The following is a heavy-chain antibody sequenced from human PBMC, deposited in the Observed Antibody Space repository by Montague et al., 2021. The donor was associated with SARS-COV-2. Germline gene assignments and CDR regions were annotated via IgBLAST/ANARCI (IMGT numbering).Heavy chain of an antibody. CDR2: IYFSGST. V-gene: IGHV4-59*01. J-gene: IGHJ3*02. D-gene: IGHD6-19*01. Sequence: SETLSLTCTVSGGSISSYYWSWIRQPPGKGLEWIGYIYFSGSTNYNPSLKSRVTISVDTSKNQFSLKLSSVTAADTAVYYCARGSGWMGNAFDIWGQGTMVTVSS. CDR3: ARGSGWMGNAFDI. CDR1: GGSISSYY.